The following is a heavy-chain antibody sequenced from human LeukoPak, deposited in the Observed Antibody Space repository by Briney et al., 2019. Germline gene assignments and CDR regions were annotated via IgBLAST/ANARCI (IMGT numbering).Heavy chain of an antibody. V-gene: IGHV4-34*01. CDR1: GGSFSGYY. D-gene: IGHD2-21*02. CDR3: ARAPTPESLAYCGRDCYSEY. J-gene: IGHJ4*02. Sequence: SETLSLTCAVYGGSFSGYYWSWIRQPPGKGLEWIGEINHSGSTNYNPSLKSRVTISVDTSKNQFSLKLSSVTAADTAVYYCARAPTPESLAYCGRDCYSEYWGQGTLVTVSS. CDR2: INHSGST.